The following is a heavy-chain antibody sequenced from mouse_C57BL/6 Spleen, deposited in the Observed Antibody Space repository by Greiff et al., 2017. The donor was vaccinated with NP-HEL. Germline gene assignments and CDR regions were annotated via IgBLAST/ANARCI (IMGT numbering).Heavy chain of an antibody. CDR2: IHPNSGST. D-gene: IGHD2-2*01. J-gene: IGHJ3*01. V-gene: IGHV1-64*01. CDR1: GYTFTSYW. CDR3: ARREGYDAGFAY. Sequence: VQLQQPGAELVKPGASVKLSCKASGYTFTSYWMHWVKQRPGQGLEWIGMIHPNSGSTNYNEKFKSKATLTVDKSSSTAYMQLSSLTSEDSAVYYCARREGYDAGFAYWGQGTLVTVSA.